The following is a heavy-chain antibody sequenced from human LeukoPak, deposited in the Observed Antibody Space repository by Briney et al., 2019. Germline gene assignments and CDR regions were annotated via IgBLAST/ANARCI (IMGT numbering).Heavy chain of an antibody. CDR2: IYYSGST. Sequence: PSETLSLTCTVSGGSISSYYWSWIRQPPGKGLEWIGYIYYSGSTNYNPSLKSRVTMSVDTSKNQFSLKLSSVTAADMAVYYCARVPITGTYGWFDPWGQGTLVTVSS. D-gene: IGHD1-7*01. CDR1: GGSISSYY. CDR3: ARVPITGTYGWFDP. V-gene: IGHV4-59*12. J-gene: IGHJ5*02.